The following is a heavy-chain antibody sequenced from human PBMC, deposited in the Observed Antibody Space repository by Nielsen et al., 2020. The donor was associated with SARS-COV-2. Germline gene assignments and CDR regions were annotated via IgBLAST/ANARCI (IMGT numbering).Heavy chain of an antibody. CDR1: GGAISSYY. CDR3: ARRAGATIPFDY. CDR2: IYYTGSA. Sequence: SETLSLTCTVSGGAISSYYWSWIRQPPGKGLEWIGYIYYTGSANYNPSLKSRVTISADTSKNQFSLKVTSVTAADTAVYYCARRAGATIPFDYWGPGALVTVSS. J-gene: IGHJ4*02. V-gene: IGHV4-59*08. D-gene: IGHD1-26*01.